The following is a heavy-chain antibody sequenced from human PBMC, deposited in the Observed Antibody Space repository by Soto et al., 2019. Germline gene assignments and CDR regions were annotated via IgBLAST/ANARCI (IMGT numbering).Heavy chain of an antibody. CDR2: ISGSGGIT. CDR1: GITFSSYA. J-gene: IGHJ5*02. CDR3: AKAVATTFGRFDP. D-gene: IGHD2-15*01. Sequence: EVQLLESGGGLVQPGGSLRLSCAASGITFSSYAMNWVRQAPGKGLEWVSSISGSGGITHYADSVKGRFTISRDNAKNTLYLQMNTLRAEDTAIYYCAKAVATTFGRFDPWGQGTLVTVSS. V-gene: IGHV3-23*01.